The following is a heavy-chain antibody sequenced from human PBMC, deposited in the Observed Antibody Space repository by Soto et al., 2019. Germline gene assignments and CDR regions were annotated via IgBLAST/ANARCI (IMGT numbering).Heavy chain of an antibody. CDR1: GGSISSSTYY. J-gene: IGHJ5*02. CDR2: FDHSGST. V-gene: IGHV4-39*01. Sequence: SETLSLTCTVSGGSISSSTYYRGWFRQTPGKGLEWIGSFDHSGSTYYNPSLKSRVTISVDTSKNQFSLKVTSVTAADTALYYCARLHFTDCFDPWGQGTLVTVSS. CDR3: ARLHFTDCFDP.